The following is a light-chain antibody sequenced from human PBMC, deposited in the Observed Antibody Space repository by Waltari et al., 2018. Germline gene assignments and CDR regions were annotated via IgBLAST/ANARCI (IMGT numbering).Light chain of an antibody. CDR3: QQHGTLPAT. Sequence: EIVLTQSPGTASLSSGDRVPLSRRARQSVGSSSLAWYQQKPGQAPRLVIYRASRRATGIPDRFSGSGSGTDFSLTISRLEPEDFAVYYCQQHGTLPATFGQGTKVEIK. CDR1: QSVGSSS. V-gene: IGKV3-20*01. J-gene: IGKJ1*01. CDR2: RAS.